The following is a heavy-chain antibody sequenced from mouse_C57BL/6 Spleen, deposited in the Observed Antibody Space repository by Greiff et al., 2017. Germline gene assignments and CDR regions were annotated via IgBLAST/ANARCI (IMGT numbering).Heavy chain of an antibody. V-gene: IGHV3-6*01. CDR2: ISYDGSN. Sequence: EVKLMESGPGLVKPSQSLSLTCSVTGYSITSGYYWNWIRQFPGNKLEWMGYISYDGSNNYNPSLKNRISITRDTSKNQFFLKLNSVTTEDTATYYCASEITTVVATDFEVWGTGTTVTVSS. CDR3: ASEITTVVATDFEV. J-gene: IGHJ1*03. CDR1: GYSITSGYY. D-gene: IGHD1-1*01.